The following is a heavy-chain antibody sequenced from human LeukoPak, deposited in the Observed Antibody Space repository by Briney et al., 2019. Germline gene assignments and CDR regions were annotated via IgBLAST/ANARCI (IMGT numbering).Heavy chain of an antibody. Sequence: GGSLRLSCAASGFTFSSYSMNWVRQAPGKGLEWVSSISSSSSYMYYADSVKGRFTISRDNAKNSLYLQMNSLRAEDTAVYYCARDHDYYDSSGNFDYWGQGTLVTVSS. D-gene: IGHD3-22*01. CDR3: ARDHDYYDSSGNFDY. J-gene: IGHJ4*02. CDR2: ISSSSSYM. CDR1: GFTFSSYS. V-gene: IGHV3-21*01.